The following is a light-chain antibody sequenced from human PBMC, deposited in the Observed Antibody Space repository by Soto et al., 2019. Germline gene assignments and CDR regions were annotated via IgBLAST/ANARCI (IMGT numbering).Light chain of an antibody. V-gene: IGLV1-40*01. Sequence: QSVLTQPPSVSGAPGQRVTFSCTGSSSDIGAGYDVHWYQQFPGTAPKLLIYGNSNRPSGVPDRFSGSKSGTSASLAITGLQAADEADYYCQSYDSSLSASVFGGGTKVTVL. J-gene: IGLJ3*02. CDR3: QSYDSSLSASV. CDR2: GNS. CDR1: SSDIGAGYD.